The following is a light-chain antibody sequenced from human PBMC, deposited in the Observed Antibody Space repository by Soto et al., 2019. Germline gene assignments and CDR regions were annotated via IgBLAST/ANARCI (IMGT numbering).Light chain of an antibody. V-gene: IGKV3-20*01. CDR2: GAS. CDR1: QSVYNNY. Sequence: EIVLTQSPGTLSLSPGEGATLSCRASQSVYNNYLAWYQQKHGQAPRLLISGASSRATGIPDRFSGSGSWTDFTLTISRLESEDFAVYYCQRYGSSPPHTFGQGTKLEIK. CDR3: QRYGSSPPHT. J-gene: IGKJ2*01.